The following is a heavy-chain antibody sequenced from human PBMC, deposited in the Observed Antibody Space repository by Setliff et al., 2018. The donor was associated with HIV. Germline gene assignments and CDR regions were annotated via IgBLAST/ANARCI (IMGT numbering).Heavy chain of an antibody. D-gene: IGHD3-10*01. CDR2: IYYSGST. J-gene: IGHJ6*02. V-gene: IGHV4-39*07. CDR3: ASPKERYYYGSGTNVREYYGMDV. CDR1: SASISSSGYY. Sequence: PSETLSLTCTVSSASISSSGYYWGWIRQPPGKGLEWIGSIYYSGSTYYNPSLKSRVTISVDTSKNQFSLKVNSVAAADTAVYYCASPKERYYYGSGTNVREYYGMDVWGQGTTVTVSS.